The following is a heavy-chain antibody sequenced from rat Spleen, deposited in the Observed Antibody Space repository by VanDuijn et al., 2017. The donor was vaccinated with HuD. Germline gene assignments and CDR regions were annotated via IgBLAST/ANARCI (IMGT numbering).Heavy chain of an antibody. Sequence: EVQLVESDGGLVQPGKSLKLSCAASGFTFSDYYMAWVRQAPTKGLEWVASISPSGGSTYYRDSVKGRFTISRDNAKSTLYLQMDILRSEDTATYYCATSPYYWCFDCWGPGTMVTVSS. V-gene: IGHV5-27*01. J-gene: IGHJ1*01. CDR3: ATSPYYWCFDC. CDR1: GFTFSDYY. CDR2: ISPSGGST.